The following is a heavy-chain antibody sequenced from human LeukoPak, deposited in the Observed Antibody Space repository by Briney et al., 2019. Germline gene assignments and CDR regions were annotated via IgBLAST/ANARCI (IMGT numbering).Heavy chain of an antibody. V-gene: IGHV5-51*01. J-gene: IGHJ3*02. Sequence: GESLKISCKGSGYSFTSYWIGWVRQMPGKGLEWMGIIYPGDSDTRYSPFFQGQVTISADKSISTAYLQWSSLKASDTAMYYCARPLRNYDFWSGYYFDAFDIWGQGTMVTVSS. CDR3: ARPLRNYDFWSGYYFDAFDI. CDR2: IYPGDSDT. CDR1: GYSFTSYW. D-gene: IGHD3-3*01.